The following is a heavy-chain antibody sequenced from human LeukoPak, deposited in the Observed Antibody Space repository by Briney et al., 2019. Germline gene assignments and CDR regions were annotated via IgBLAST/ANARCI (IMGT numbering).Heavy chain of an antibody. V-gene: IGHV4-4*07. D-gene: IGHD3-16*01. CDR3: ARDRLRIGRVPDYYYGMDV. Sequence: SETLSLTCTVSGGSISSYYWSWIRQSAGKGLEWIGRIYSSGTTNYNPSLKSRVIMSVDTSKNQFSLKLSSVTAEDTAVYYCARDRLRIGRVPDYYYGMDVWGQGTTVTVSS. J-gene: IGHJ6*02. CDR2: IYSSGTT. CDR1: GGSISSYY.